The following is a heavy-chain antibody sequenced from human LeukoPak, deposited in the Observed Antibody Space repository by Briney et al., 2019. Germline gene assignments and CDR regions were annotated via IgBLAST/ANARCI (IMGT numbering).Heavy chain of an antibody. V-gene: IGHV4-59*08. CDR3: ARSSEGYFDY. Sequence: SETLSLTCTVSGVSISSYYWSWLRQPPGKGLEWIGYIYYSGSTNYNPSLKSRVTISVDTPKNQFSLKLSSVTAADTAVYYCARSSEGYFDYWGQGTLVTVSS. J-gene: IGHJ4*02. CDR2: IYYSGST. CDR1: GVSISSYY.